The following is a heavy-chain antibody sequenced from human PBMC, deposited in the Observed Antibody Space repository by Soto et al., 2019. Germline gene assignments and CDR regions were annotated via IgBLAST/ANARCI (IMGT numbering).Heavy chain of an antibody. D-gene: IGHD2-21*01. CDR2: MNPNSGNT. CDR1: GYTFATYD. V-gene: IGHV1-8*01. Sequence: QVQLVQSGAEVKTPGASVKVSCKASGYTFATYDINWVRQAPGQGLEWMGWMNPNSGNTGYAQKFQGRLTMTRDTALSVAHMELSSLRNEDTAAYYCARSDGYNVNWLDSWGQGTRVTVS. CDR3: ARSDGYNVNWLDS. J-gene: IGHJ5*01.